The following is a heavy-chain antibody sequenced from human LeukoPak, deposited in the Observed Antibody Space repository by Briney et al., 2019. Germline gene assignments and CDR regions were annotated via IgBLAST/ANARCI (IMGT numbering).Heavy chain of an antibody. J-gene: IGHJ6*03. CDR3: AKDAVDSSSWYYYYMDV. D-gene: IGHD6-13*01. V-gene: IGHV3-64*01. CDR1: GFTFSSYA. Sequence: PGGSLRLSCAASGFTFSSYAMHWVRQAPGKGLEYVSAISSNGGSTYYANSVKGRFTISRDNSKNTLYLQMNSLRAEDTAVYYCAKDAVDSSSWYYYYMDVWGKGTTVTVSS. CDR2: ISSNGGST.